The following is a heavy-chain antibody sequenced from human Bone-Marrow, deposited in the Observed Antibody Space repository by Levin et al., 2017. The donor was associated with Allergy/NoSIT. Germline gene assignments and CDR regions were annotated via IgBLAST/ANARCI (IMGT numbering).Heavy chain of an antibody. CDR3: ANTLVRSGDVFDI. V-gene: IGHV1-2*02. Sequence: PGESLKISCKASGYTFIGYYMHWIRQAPGQGPEWMGWINPNSGVTDSAQKFQGRVTMTRDTSISTAYMELRSLRSDDTAVYYCANTLVRSGDVFDIWGQGTMVTVSS. D-gene: IGHD3-10*01. J-gene: IGHJ3*02. CDR2: INPNSGVT. CDR1: GYTFIGYY.